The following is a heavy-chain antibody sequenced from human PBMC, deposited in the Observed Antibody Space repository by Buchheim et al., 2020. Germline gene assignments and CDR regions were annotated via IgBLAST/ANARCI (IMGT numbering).Heavy chain of an antibody. J-gene: IGHJ4*02. CDR1: GLIFSNYR. CDR3: ARGSNGWYETPLWD. D-gene: IGHD6-19*01. V-gene: IGHV3-74*03. Sequence: EVLLVESGGGVIQPGGSLRLSCVASGLIFSNYRMHWVRQVPGRGPEWISRISTDGSDTMYADSVKGRFTISRDNAKNMLYLEMTSLSPEDTALYYCARGSNGWYETPLWDWGQGT. CDR2: ISTDGSDT.